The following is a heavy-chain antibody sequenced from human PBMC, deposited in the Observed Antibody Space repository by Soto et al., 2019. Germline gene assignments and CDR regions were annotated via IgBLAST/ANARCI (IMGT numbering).Heavy chain of an antibody. CDR1: GYTFTELS. Sequence: ASVKVSCKVSGYTFTELSMHWVRQAPGKGLEWMGGFDPEGGETIYAQKFQGRVTMTEDTSTDTAYMELRGLRSEDTAVYYCATHYSDFWSGFYTYSGQGPLVTVS. J-gene: IGHJ4*02. V-gene: IGHV1-24*01. CDR2: FDPEGGET. D-gene: IGHD3-3*01. CDR3: ATHYSDFWSGFYTY.